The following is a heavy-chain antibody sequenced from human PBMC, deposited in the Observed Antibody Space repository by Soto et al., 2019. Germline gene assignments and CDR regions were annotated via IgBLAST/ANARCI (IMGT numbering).Heavy chain of an antibody. J-gene: IGHJ4*02. CDR1: GFTFSSYA. D-gene: IGHD3-3*01. V-gene: IGHV3-64*02. Sequence: GGSLRLSCAASGFTFSSYAMHWVRQAPGKGLEYVSAISSNGGSTYYADSVKGRFTISRDNSKNTLYLQMGSLRAEDMAVYYCARSPVDFWSGYYNREGYFDYWGQGTLVTVSS. CDR3: ARSPVDFWSGYYNREGYFDY. CDR2: ISSNGGST.